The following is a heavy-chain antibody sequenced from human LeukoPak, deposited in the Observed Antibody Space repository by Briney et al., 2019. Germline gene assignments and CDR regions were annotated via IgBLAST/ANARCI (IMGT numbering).Heavy chain of an antibody. Sequence: ASVKVSCKASGYTFTSYGISWVRQAPGQGLEWMGWISAYNGNTNYAQKLQGRVTMTTDTSTSTAYMELRSLRSDDTAVYYCATGVATWEWGYSYYYYMDVWGKGTTVTISS. CDR1: GYTFTSYG. D-gene: IGHD5-12*01. J-gene: IGHJ6*03. V-gene: IGHV1-18*01. CDR3: ATGVATWEWGYSYYYYMDV. CDR2: ISAYNGNT.